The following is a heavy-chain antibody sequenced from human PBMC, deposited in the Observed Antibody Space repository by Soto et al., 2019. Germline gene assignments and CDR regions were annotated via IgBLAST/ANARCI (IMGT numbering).Heavy chain of an antibody. CDR1: GGSISSSSYY. V-gene: IGHV4-39*01. CDR2: IYYSGST. Sequence: ETLSLTCTVSGGSISSSSYYWGWIRQPPGKGLEWIGSIYYSGSTYYNPSLKSRVTISVDTSKNQFSLKLSSVTAADTAVYYCGGGGTIFGVVFGFDYWGQGTLVTVSS. D-gene: IGHD3-3*01. CDR3: GGGGTIFGVVFGFDY. J-gene: IGHJ4*02.